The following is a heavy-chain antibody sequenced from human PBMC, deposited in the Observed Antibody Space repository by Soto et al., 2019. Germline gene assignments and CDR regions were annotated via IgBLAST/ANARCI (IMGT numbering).Heavy chain of an antibody. D-gene: IGHD3-3*01. CDR1: GYTFTSYD. J-gene: IGHJ6*02. Sequence: QVQLVQSGAEVKKPGASVKVSCKASGYTFTSYDINWVRQATGQGLEWMGWMNPNSGNTGYAQKFQGRVTMHRTTPIRTPYVELSSLRYDDTPSYYCAREVLLTLFGVGDTPREHDYYYSGMDVWGQGTTVTVSS. CDR2: MNPNSGNT. V-gene: IGHV1-8*01. CDR3: AREVLLTLFGVGDTPREHDYYYSGMDV.